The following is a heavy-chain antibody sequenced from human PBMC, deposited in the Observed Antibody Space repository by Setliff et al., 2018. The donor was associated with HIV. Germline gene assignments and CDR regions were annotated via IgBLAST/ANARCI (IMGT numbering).Heavy chain of an antibody. Sequence: PSETLSLTCSVSGGSISSGSYYWTWIRRPAGKGPEWIGYIYTNGYTNYNPSLKSRVTISVDTSKNQFSLRLTSVTAADTAVYYCARAPPGIQNDAFDVWGQGTMVTVSS. J-gene: IGHJ3*01. CDR3: ARAPPGIQNDAFDV. CDR2: IYTNGYT. V-gene: IGHV4-61*09. CDR1: GGSISSGSYY.